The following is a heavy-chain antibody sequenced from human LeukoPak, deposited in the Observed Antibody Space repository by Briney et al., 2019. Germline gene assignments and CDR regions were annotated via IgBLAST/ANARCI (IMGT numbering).Heavy chain of an antibody. J-gene: IGHJ4*02. CDR3: ARSSPSTSWAFDY. Sequence: ASVKVSCKTSGYSFTGYYIHWVRPAPGQGLEWMGRINPNSGGPNYGQKFQGTVTMTRNTSISTAYMELSGLRSEDTAAYYCARSSPSTSWAFDYWGQGTLVTVSS. CDR2: INPNSGGP. D-gene: IGHD2-2*01. V-gene: IGHV1-2*06. CDR1: GYSFTGYY.